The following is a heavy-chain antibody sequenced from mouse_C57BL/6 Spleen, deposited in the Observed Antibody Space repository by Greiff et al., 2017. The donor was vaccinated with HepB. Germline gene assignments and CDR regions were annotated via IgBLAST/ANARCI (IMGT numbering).Heavy chain of an antibody. CDR2: IWGDGST. D-gene: IGHD1-1*01. CDR3: AKKCDSYGSSPPYFDV. J-gene: IGHJ1*03. CDR1: GFSLTSYG. V-gene: IGHV2-3*01. Sequence: QVQLKESGPGLVAPSQSLSITCTVSGFSLTSYGVSWVRQPPGKGLEWLGVIWGDGSTNYHSALISRLSISKDNSKSQVFLKLNSMQNYDTATYYFAKKCDSYGSSPPYFDVWGTGTTVTVSA.